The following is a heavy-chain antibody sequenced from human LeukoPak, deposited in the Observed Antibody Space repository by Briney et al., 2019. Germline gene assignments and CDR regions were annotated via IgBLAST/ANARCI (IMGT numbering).Heavy chain of an antibody. CDR2: ISGSGGST. V-gene: IGHV3-23*01. Sequence: GGSLRLSCAASGFTFSDYYMSWIRQAPGKGLEWVSAISGSGGSTYYADSVKGRFTISRDNSKNTLYLQMNSLRAEDTAVYYCAKGASRDGYDMHYWGQGTLVTVSS. CDR1: GFTFSDYY. J-gene: IGHJ4*02. CDR3: AKGASRDGYDMHY. D-gene: IGHD5-24*01.